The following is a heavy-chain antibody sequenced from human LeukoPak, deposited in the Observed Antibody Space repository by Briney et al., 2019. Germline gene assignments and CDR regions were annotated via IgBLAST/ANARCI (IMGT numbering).Heavy chain of an antibody. V-gene: IGHV3-23*01. CDR1: GFTFSSYA. CDR3: AKAPPSPHGYHDAFDI. J-gene: IGHJ3*02. CDR2: ISGSGGST. D-gene: IGHD5-18*01. Sequence: PGGSLRLSCAASGFTFSSYAMSWVRQAPGKGLEWVSAISGSGGSTYYADSVKGRFTISRDNSKNTLYLQMNSLRAEDTAVYYCAKAPPSPHGYHDAFDIWGQGPMVTVSS.